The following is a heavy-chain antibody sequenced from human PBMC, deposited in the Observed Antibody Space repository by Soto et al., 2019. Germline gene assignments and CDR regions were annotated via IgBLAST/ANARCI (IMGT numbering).Heavy chain of an antibody. J-gene: IGHJ3*02. D-gene: IGHD4-17*01. CDR3: ARVSTVTRTNAFDI. V-gene: IGHV4-4*02. Sequence: SETLSLTCAVSGGSISSSNWWSWVRQPPGKGLEWIGEIYHSGSTNYNPSLKSRVTISVDKSKNQFSLKLSSVTAADTAVYYCARVSTVTRTNAFDIWGQGTMVTVSS. CDR2: IYHSGST. CDR1: GGSISSSNW.